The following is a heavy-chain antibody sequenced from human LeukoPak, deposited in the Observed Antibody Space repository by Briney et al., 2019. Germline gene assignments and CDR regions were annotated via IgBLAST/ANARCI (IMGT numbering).Heavy chain of an antibody. CDR3: ARRYSSSWYYFDY. D-gene: IGHD6-13*01. CDR1: GFTFSSYW. Sequence: GGSLRLSCAASGFTFSSYWMSWVRQAPGKGLEWVANIKQDGSEKYYVDSVKGRFTISRDNAKNSLYLQMNSLRAEDTAVYYCARRYSSSWYYFDYWGQGTLVTVSS. J-gene: IGHJ4*02. CDR2: IKQDGSEK. V-gene: IGHV3-7*01.